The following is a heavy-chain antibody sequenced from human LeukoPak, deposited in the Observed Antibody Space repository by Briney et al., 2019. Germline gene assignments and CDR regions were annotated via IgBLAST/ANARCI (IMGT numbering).Heavy chain of an antibody. J-gene: IGHJ3*02. CDR1: GGSISSGGYS. D-gene: IGHD6-13*01. CDR3: ARHPSKQQLDGGAFDI. Sequence: SETLSLTCTVSGGSISSGGYSWSWIRQPPGKGLEWVGYIYYSGSTNYNPSLKSRVTISVDTSKNQFSLKLSFVTAADTAVYYCARHPSKQQLDGGAFDIWGQGTMVTVSS. CDR2: IYYSGST. V-gene: IGHV4-61*08.